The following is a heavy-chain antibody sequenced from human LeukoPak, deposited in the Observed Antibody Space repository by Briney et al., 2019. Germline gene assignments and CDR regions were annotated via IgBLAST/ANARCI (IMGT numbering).Heavy chain of an antibody. D-gene: IGHD3-10*01. J-gene: IGHJ5*02. CDR1: GGSIRSPTHY. V-gene: IGHV4-39*01. CDR2: IYYSGNA. Sequence: SETLSLTCTVSGGSIRSPTHYWGWIRQPPGKGLEWVASIYYSGNAYYNPSLMSRVTISIDTSKNQFSLKLSSVTAADTAVYYCARHWWIYGSRLNWFDPWGQGTLVTVSS. CDR3: ARHWWIYGSRLNWFDP.